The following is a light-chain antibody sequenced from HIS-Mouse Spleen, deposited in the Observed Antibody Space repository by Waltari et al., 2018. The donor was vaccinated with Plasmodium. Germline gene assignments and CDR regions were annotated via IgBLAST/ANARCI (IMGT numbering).Light chain of an antibody. CDR3: YSTDSSGNHRV. Sequence: SYELTQPPSVSVSPGQTARITCSGDALPKKYAYWYQQKSGQASVLVIYEDSKRPSGMPEKFSGSSSGTMATLTISGAQVGDEADYYCYSTDSSGNHRVFGGGTKLTVL. J-gene: IGLJ3*02. CDR1: ALPKKY. V-gene: IGLV3-10*01. CDR2: EDS.